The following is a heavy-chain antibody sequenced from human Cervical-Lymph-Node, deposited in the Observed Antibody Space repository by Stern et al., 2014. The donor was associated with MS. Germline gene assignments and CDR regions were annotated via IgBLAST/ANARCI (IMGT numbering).Heavy chain of an antibody. CDR2: MNPNSGNT. CDR3: ARRSCAARPTSCAFDI. J-gene: IGHJ3*02. D-gene: IGHD6-6*01. V-gene: IGHV1-8*01. Sequence: QVQLLQPGAEVKKPGASVQVSCKASGYTFTSYDINWVRQATGQGLEWMGWMNPNSGNTGYAQKFQGRVTMTRNTSISTAYMELSSLRSEDTAVYYCARRSCAARPTSCAFDIWGQGTMVTVSS. CDR1: GYTFTSYD.